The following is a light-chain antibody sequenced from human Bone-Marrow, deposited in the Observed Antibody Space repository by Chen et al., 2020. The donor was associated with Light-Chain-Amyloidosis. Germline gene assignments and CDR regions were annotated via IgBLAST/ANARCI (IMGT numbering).Light chain of an antibody. CDR3: QQYYISPLT. CDR1: QSVLFTSNNKNY. Sequence: IVLTQSPDSLTVSLGERATIKCESSQSVLFTSNNKNYLAWYQQRPGQPPKLLISWASTRESGVHDRFSGSGSGTHFTLNISRLRAEDVAVYYCQQYYISPLTFGGGTKVEVK. CDR2: WAS. V-gene: IGKV4-1*01. J-gene: IGKJ4*01.